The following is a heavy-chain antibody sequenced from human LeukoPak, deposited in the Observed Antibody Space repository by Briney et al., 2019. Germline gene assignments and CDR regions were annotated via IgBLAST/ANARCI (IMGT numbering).Heavy chain of an antibody. D-gene: IGHD3-10*01. CDR1: GFTFSSYA. CDR3: ATRRITMVRGVTKWDY. V-gene: IGHV3-23*01. Sequence: GGSLRLSCAASGFTFSSYAMSWVRQAPGKGLEWVSAISGSGGSTYYADSVKGRFTISRDNSKNTLYLQMNSLRAEDTAVYYCATRRITMVRGVTKWDYWGQGTLVTVSS. J-gene: IGHJ4*02. CDR2: ISGSGGST.